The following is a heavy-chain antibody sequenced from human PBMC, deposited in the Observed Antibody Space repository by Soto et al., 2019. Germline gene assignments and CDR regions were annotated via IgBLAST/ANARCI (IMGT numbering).Heavy chain of an antibody. J-gene: IGHJ3*02. Sequence: GGSLRLSCAASGFTFSDYYMSWIRQAPGKGLEWVSYISSSSSYTNYADSVKGRFTISRDNAKNSLYLQMNSLRAEDTAVYYCARPPRGLRSYPRVAFDIWGQGTMVTVSS. D-gene: IGHD3-3*01. CDR1: GFTFSDYY. V-gene: IGHV3-11*06. CDR2: ISSSSSYT. CDR3: ARPPRGLRSYPRVAFDI.